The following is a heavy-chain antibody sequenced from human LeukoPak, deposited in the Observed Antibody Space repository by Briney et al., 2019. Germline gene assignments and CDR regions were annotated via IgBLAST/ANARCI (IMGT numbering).Heavy chain of an antibody. Sequence: GGSLRLSCAASGFTFSSYWMSWVRQAPGKGLEWVANIKQDGSEKYYVDSVKGRFTISRDNAKNSLYLQMNSLRAEDTAVYYCAREFILPDEPYYYYGMDVWGKGTTVTVSS. CDR1: GFTFSSYW. J-gene: IGHJ6*04. CDR3: AREFILPDEPYYYYGMDV. CDR2: IKQDGSEK. D-gene: IGHD1-14*01. V-gene: IGHV3-7*03.